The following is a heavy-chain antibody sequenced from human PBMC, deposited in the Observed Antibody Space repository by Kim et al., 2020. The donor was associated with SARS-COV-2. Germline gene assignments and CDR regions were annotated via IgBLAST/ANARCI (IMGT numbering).Heavy chain of an antibody. J-gene: IGHJ4*02. V-gene: IGHV1-69*13. D-gene: IGHD3-16*02. Sequence: SVKVSCKASGGTFSSYAINWVRQAPGQGLEWMGGIIPIFGTANYAQKFQGRVTITADESTSTAYMELSSLRSEDTAEYYCARGGWSYDYIWGRDRFYFDYWGQGTLVTVSS. CDR3: ARGGWSYDYIWGRDRFYFDY. CDR1: GGTFSSYA. CDR2: IIPIFGTA.